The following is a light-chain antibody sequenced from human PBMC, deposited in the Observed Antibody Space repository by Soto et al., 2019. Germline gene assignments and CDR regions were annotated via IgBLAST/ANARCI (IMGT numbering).Light chain of an antibody. CDR3: CSYAGSYTVV. Sequence: QSVLTQPRSVSGSPGQSVTISCTGTSSDVGSYDYVSWYQQHPDTAPKLMIYDVSKRPSGVPDRFSGSKSGNTASLTISGLQAEDEADYSCCSYAGSYTVVFGGGTKLPVL. J-gene: IGLJ3*02. CDR1: SSDVGSYDY. CDR2: DVS. V-gene: IGLV2-11*01.